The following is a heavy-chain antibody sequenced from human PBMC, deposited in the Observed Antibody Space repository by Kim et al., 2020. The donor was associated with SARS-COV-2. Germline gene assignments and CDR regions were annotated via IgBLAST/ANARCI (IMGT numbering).Heavy chain of an antibody. V-gene: IGHV3-23*01. D-gene: IGHD2-2*01. CDR3: AAPRGYCSSTSCPLDY. Sequence: SVKGRFTITRDNSKNTLYLQMNSLRAEDTAVYYCAAPRGYCSSTSCPLDYWGQGTLVTVSS. J-gene: IGHJ4*02.